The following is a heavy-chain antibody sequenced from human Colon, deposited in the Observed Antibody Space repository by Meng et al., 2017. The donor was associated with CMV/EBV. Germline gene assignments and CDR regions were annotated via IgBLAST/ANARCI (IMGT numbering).Heavy chain of an antibody. CDR3: ATHEY. CDR1: GFTFSNFE. Sequence: GGSLRLSCAASGFTFSNFEMNWVRQTPGRGLEWVSYINTLENSIFYADSVKGRFTISRDNAKNSLYLQMNSLRAEDTAVYYCATHEYWGQGTLVTVSS. J-gene: IGHJ4*02. CDR2: INTLENSI. V-gene: IGHV3-48*03.